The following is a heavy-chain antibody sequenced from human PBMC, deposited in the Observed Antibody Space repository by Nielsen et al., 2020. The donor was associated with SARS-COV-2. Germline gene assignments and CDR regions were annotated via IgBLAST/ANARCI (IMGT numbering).Heavy chain of an antibody. CDR1: GFTFSSYG. CDR3: AREGAVAGFDY. J-gene: IGHJ4*02. D-gene: IGHD6-19*01. Sequence: GESLKISCAASGFTFSSYGMHWVRQAPGKGLEWVAVIWYDGSNKYYADSVKGRFTISRDNSKNTLYLQMNSLRAEDTAVCYCAREGAVAGFDYWGQGTLVTVSS. V-gene: IGHV3-33*08. CDR2: IWYDGSNK.